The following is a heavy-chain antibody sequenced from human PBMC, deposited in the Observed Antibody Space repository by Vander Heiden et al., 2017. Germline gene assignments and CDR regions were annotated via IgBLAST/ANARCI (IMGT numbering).Heavy chain of an antibody. CDR1: GGSISSYY. D-gene: IGHD6-13*01. V-gene: IGHV4-59*01. J-gene: IGHJ4*02. CDR3: ARGRIAAGLFDY. Sequence: QVQLQESGPGRVKPSETLSLTCTVPGGSISSYYCSLSRQPPGKGLEWIGYTYYSGSTNYNPSLKSRVTISVDTSKNQFSLKLSSVTAADTAVYYCARGRIAAGLFDYWGQGTLVTVSS. CDR2: TYYSGST.